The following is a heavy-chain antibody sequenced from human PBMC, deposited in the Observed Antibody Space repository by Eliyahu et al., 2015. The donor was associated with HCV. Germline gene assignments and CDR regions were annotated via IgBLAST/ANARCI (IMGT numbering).Heavy chain of an antibody. V-gene: IGHV1-3*01. J-gene: IGHJ4*02. D-gene: IGHD1-20*01. CDR2: INAGNGNT. Sequence: QVQLVQSGAEVKKPGASVXVSCKASGSTFXSYAMHWVRQAPGQRLEWMGWINAGNGNTKYSQKFQGRVTITRDTSASTAYMELSSLRSEDTAVYYCARDYNWNYFDYWGQGTXVTVSS. CDR3: ARDYNWNYFDY. CDR1: GSTFXSYA.